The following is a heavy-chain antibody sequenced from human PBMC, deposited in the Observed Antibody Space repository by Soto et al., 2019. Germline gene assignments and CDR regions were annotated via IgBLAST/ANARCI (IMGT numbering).Heavy chain of an antibody. J-gene: IGHJ5*02. V-gene: IGHV3-7*01. Sequence: EVQLVESGGGLVQPGGSLRLSCAASGFTFYTDWMTGVRQAPGKGMEWVATIDGGGSAQFYVESVKGRFTISRDNSRNSLYLQMNSLRAEDTSVYDCAGEHWWHFDPLGQGTLVTVSS. CDR1: GFTFYTDW. CDR3: AGEHWWHFDP. D-gene: IGHD2-8*02. CDR2: IDGGGSAQ.